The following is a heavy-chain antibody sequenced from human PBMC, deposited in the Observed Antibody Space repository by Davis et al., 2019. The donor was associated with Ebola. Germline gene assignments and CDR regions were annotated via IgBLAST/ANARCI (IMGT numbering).Heavy chain of an antibody. D-gene: IGHD3-10*01. Sequence: AASVTVSCKAFGYTFTSYYIHWVRQAPAQGLEWMGIVNPSGGSTTYAQKFQGRVTMTRDTSTSTVYMELSSLRSEDTAVYYCASGTYYGSGSYIDYWGQGTLVTVSS. J-gene: IGHJ4*02. V-gene: IGHV1-46*01. CDR2: VNPSGGST. CDR1: GYTFTSYY. CDR3: ASGTYYGSGSYIDY.